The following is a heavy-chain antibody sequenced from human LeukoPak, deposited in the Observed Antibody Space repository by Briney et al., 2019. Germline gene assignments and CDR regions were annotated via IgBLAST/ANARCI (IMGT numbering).Heavy chain of an antibody. CDR3: AKPYDFWSGYYGDY. CDR1: GFTFSSYA. CDR2: ISGSGGST. J-gene: IGHJ4*02. D-gene: IGHD3-3*01. Sequence: GGFLRLSCAASGFTFSSYAMSWVRQAPGKRLEWVSAISGSGGSTYYADSVKGRFTISRDNSKNTLYLQMNSLRAEDTAVYYCAKPYDFWSGYYGDYWGQGTLVTVSS. V-gene: IGHV3-23*01.